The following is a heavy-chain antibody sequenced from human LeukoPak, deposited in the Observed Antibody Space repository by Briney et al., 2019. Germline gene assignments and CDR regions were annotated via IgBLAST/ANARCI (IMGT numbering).Heavy chain of an antibody. Sequence: PGGSLRLSCAASGFPFSNYWIHWVRQAPGKGLMWVSSINTDGRTTRYAASVQGRFTISRDNAKNTLSLQMNSLRDDDTAVYYCARAGASGWYAAGWFDPWGQGTLVTVSS. V-gene: IGHV3-74*01. CDR2: INTDGRTT. J-gene: IGHJ5*02. CDR1: GFPFSNYW. D-gene: IGHD6-19*01. CDR3: ARAGASGWYAAGWFDP.